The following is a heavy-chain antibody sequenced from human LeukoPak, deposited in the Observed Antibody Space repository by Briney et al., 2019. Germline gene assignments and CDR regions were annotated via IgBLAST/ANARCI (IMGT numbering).Heavy chain of an antibody. J-gene: IGHJ4*02. V-gene: IGHV4-34*01. D-gene: IGHD3-10*01. Sequence: SETLSLTCAVYGGSFSGYYWSWIRQPPGKGLEWIGEINHSGSTNYNPSLKSRVTISLDTSKNQFSLKLSSVTAADTAVYYCARRHYYGSGNYYFDYWGQGTLVTVSS. CDR2: INHSGST. CDR1: GGSFSGYY. CDR3: ARRHYYGSGNYYFDY.